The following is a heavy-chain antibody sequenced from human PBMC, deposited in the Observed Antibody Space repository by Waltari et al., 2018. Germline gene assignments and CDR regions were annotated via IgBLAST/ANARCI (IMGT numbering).Heavy chain of an antibody. J-gene: IGHJ4*02. CDR2: IKEDGSDK. Sequence: EVQLEESGGGLVQPGGSLRLSCAASKFTFSNYWMAWVRQAPGKGLEWLANIKEDGSDKYYVDSVKGRFTISRDNAKNILYLQMNSLRAEDTAVYYCATNTGYFDYWGQGTLVTVSS. D-gene: IGHD7-27*01. CDR1: KFTFSNYW. CDR3: ATNTGYFDY. V-gene: IGHV3-7*01.